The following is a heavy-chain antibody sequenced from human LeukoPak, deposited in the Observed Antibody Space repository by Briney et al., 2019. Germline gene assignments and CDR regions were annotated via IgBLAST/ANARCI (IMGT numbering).Heavy chain of an antibody. CDR3: ARGAGTPKGGFDP. V-gene: IGHV4-61*01. Sequence: KPSETLSLTCTVSGGSVSSGSYYWSWIRQPPGKGLEWIGYTYYSGSTNYNPSLKSRVTISVDTSKNQFSLKLSSVTAADTAVYYSARGAGTPKGGFDPWGQGTLVTVSS. CDR2: TYYSGST. D-gene: IGHD1-1*01. CDR1: GGSVSSGSYY. J-gene: IGHJ5*02.